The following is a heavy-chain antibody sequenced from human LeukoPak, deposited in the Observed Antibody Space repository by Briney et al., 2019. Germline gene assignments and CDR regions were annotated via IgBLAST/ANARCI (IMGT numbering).Heavy chain of an antibody. D-gene: IGHD2-2*01. CDR2: ISGSGGST. CDR3: ARASLLGYCSSTSCYQFDY. V-gene: IGHV3-23*01. J-gene: IGHJ4*02. Sequence: GGSLRLSCAASGFTFSSYAMSWVRQAPGKGLEWVSAISGSGGSTYYADSVKGWFTISRDNSKNTLYLQMNSLRAEDTAVYYCARASLLGYCSSTSCYQFDYWGQGTLVTVSS. CDR1: GFTFSSYA.